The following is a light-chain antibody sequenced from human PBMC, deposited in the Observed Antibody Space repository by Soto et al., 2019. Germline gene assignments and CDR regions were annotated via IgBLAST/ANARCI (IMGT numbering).Light chain of an antibody. Sequence: EIVLTQSPGTLSLSPGERATLSCRASQSVSSSYLAWYQQKPGQAPRLLIYGASSRATGIPDRFSGSGSGTDCTLTISRLEPEDFAVYYCQQYGSSPPTTFGGGTKVEIK. J-gene: IGKJ4*01. CDR2: GAS. V-gene: IGKV3-20*01. CDR1: QSVSSSY. CDR3: QQYGSSPPTT.